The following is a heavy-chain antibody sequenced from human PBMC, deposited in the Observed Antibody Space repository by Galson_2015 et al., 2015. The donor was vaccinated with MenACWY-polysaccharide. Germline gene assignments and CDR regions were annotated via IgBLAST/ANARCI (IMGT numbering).Heavy chain of an antibody. J-gene: IGHJ4*02. CDR3: ARDGDFDVDLAH. Sequence: SLRLSCAVSGFTFSRYWIHWVRQAPGKGLVWVSHVNSDGSSATYAESVQGRFSISRDNAQNTVYLQMNNLRAEDTAVYYCARDGDFDVDLAHWGQGTLVTVSS. V-gene: IGHV3-74*01. CDR2: VNSDGSSA. D-gene: IGHD4-17*01. CDR1: GFTFSRYW.